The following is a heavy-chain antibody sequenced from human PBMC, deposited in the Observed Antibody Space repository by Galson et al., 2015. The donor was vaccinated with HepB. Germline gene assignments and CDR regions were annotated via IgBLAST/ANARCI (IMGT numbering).Heavy chain of an antibody. CDR1: GFTFSSYA. CDR2: ISYDGSNK. D-gene: IGHD7-27*01. J-gene: IGHJ4*02. CDR3: ARDPIETAPPLGIGDY. Sequence: SLRLSCAASGFTFSSYAMHWVRQAPGKGLEWVAVISYDGSNKYYADSVKGRFTISRDNSKNTLYLQMNSLRAEDTAVYYCARDPIETAPPLGIGDYWGQGTLVTVSS. V-gene: IGHV3-30*04.